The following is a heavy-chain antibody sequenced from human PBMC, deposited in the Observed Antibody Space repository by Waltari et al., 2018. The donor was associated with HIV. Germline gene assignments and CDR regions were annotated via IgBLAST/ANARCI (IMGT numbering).Heavy chain of an antibody. CDR3: ARGADSSGYYYHFDY. D-gene: IGHD3-22*01. V-gene: IGHV4-34*01. J-gene: IGHJ4*02. CDR1: GGSFSGYY. CDR2: INHSGNT. Sequence: QVQLQQWGAGLLKPSETLSLTCAVYGGSFSGYYWSWIRQPPGKGLEWIGEINHSGNTNYNPSLKSRVTISVDTSKNQFSLKLSSVTAADTAVYYCARGADSSGYYYHFDYWGQGTLVTVSS.